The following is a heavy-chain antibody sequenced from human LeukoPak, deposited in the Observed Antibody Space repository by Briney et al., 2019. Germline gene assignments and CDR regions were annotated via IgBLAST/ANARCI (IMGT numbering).Heavy chain of an antibody. Sequence: PGRSLRLSCTASGFTFSSYAMHWVRQAPGKGLEWVSIISYDGEKQFYADSVRGRFNISRDNSRATVFLQMDTLRHEDTAVYFCVRARKLRLDFWGQGALVIVSS. CDR1: GFTFSSYA. CDR2: ISYDGEKQ. J-gene: IGHJ4*02. V-gene: IGHV3-30*04. D-gene: IGHD3-16*01. CDR3: VRARKLRLDF.